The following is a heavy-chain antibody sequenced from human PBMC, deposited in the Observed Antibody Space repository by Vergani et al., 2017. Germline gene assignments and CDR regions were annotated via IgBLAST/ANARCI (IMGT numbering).Heavy chain of an antibody. J-gene: IGHJ5*02. CDR3: VRGGTFDWLST. CDR1: GYYFTDNY. V-gene: IGHV1-2*02. D-gene: IGHD3-9*01. Sequence: QVQLVQSGAEVKKPGAAVKVSCKASGYYFTDNYLHWVRQAPGQGLEWMGRITPQNGGTQYAEKFKGRVTMTRDTSITTAYMELTSLTSDDTAVYYCVRGGTFDWLSTWGQGTLVTVSP. CDR2: ITPQNGGT.